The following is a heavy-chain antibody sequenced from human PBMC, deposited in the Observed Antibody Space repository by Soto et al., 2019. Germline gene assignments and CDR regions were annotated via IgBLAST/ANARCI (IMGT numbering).Heavy chain of an antibody. J-gene: IGHJ6*02. CDR1: GGTFSSYA. D-gene: IGHD3-3*01. Sequence: SVKVSCKASGGTFSSYAISWVRQAPGQGLEWMGGIIPIFGTANYAQKFQGRVTITADESTSTAYMELSSLRSEDTAVYYCARRTIFGVVRFDGMDVWGQGTTVTVSS. CDR3: ARRTIFGVVRFDGMDV. CDR2: IIPIFGTA. V-gene: IGHV1-69*13.